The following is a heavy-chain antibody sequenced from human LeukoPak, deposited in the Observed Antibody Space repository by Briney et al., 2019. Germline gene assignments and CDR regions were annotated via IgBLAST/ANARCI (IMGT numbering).Heavy chain of an antibody. CDR2: VIPIFGTA. V-gene: IGHV1-69*13. Sequence: ASVKVSCKASGGTFSSYAISWVRQAPGQGLEWMGGVIPIFGTANYAQKFQGRVTITADESTSTAYMELSSLRSEDTAVYYCARVKARYCSGGSCYFSMDVWGKGTTVTISS. J-gene: IGHJ6*03. CDR1: GGTFSSYA. CDR3: ARVKARYCSGGSCYFSMDV. D-gene: IGHD2-15*01.